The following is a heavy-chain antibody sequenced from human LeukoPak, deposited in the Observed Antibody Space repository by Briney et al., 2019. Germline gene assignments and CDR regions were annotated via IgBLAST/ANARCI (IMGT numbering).Heavy chain of an antibody. V-gene: IGHV3-30*02. J-gene: IGHJ4*02. CDR3: AKEGCSSTSCSYFDY. CDR1: GFTFSSYG. Sequence: TGGSLRLSCAASGFTFSSYGMHWVRQAPGKGLERVTFIRYDGSYKNNADSVKGRFTISRDNSKNTLYLQMNSLRPDDTAVYYCAKEGCSSTSCSYFDYWGQGTLVTVSS. CDR2: IRYDGSYK. D-gene: IGHD2-2*01.